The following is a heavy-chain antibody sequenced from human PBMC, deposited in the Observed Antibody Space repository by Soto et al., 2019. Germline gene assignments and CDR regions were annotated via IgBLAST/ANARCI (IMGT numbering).Heavy chain of an antibody. D-gene: IGHD2-15*01. J-gene: IGHJ6*03. CDR1: GFTFSSYG. CDR2: IWHDGSNK. Sequence: GGSLRLSCAASGFTFSSYGMHWVRQAPGKGLEWVAVIWHDGSNKYYADSVKGRFTISRDNSKNTLYLQMNSLRAEDTAVYYCARTGSGGSPMVVDYYYYMDVWGKGTTVTVSS. V-gene: IGHV3-33*01. CDR3: ARTGSGGSPMVVDYYYYMDV.